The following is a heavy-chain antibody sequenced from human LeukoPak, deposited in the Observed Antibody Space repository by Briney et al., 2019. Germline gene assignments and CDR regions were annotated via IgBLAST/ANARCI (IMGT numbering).Heavy chain of an antibody. D-gene: IGHD6-19*01. CDR3: ARATLAVAGMVV. V-gene: IGHV1-18*01. J-gene: IGHJ4*02. CDR1: GYTFTSYG. Sequence: ASVKVSCKASGYTFTSYGMSWVRQAPGQGLEWMGWISAYNGNTNYAQKLQGRVTMTTDTSTSTAYMELSRLRSDDTAVYYCARATLAVAGMVVWGQGTLVTVSS. CDR2: ISAYNGNT.